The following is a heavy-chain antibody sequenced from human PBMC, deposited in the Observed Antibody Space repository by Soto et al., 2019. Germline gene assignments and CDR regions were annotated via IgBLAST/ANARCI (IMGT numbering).Heavy chain of an antibody. Sequence: ASVKVSCKASSYTFLTYGHTWVRQAPGQGLEWMGWISPYTGKTNYAQKFQGRLTMTTDTSTSTVYVELRSLTSDDTAVYYCVRDLDGSGSYYTDYWGRGTLVTVSS. V-gene: IGHV1-18*04. J-gene: IGHJ4*02. CDR3: VRDLDGSGSYYTDY. CDR1: SYTFLTYG. D-gene: IGHD3-10*01. CDR2: ISPYTGKT.